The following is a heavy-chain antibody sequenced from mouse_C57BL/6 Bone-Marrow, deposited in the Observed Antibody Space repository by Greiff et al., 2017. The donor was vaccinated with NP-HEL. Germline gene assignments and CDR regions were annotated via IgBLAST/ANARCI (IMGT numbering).Heavy chain of an antibody. J-gene: IGHJ3*01. CDR3: ASFPFYYSNYGAY. D-gene: IGHD2-5*01. CDR2: IRNKANGYTT. Sequence: EVKLMESGGGLVQPGGSLSLSCAASGFTFTDYYMSWVRQPPGKALEWLGFIRNKANGYTTEYSASVKGRFTISRDNSQSILYLQMNALRAEDSATYYCASFPFYYSNYGAYWGQGTLVTVSA. V-gene: IGHV7-3*01. CDR1: GFTFTDYY.